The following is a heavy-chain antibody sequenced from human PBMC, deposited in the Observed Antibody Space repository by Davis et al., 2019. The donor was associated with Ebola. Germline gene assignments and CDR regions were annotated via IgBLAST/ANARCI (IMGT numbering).Heavy chain of an antibody. CDR1: GFTFSSYW. CDR3: ANTIKDIVLVPAALDY. Sequence: GESLKISCAASGFTFSSYWMSWVRQAPGKGLEWVSTISGSTGNTHYADSVKGRFTISRDNSKNTLYLQMNSLRAEDTAVYYCANTIKDIVLVPAALDYWGQGTLVTVSS. CDR2: ISGSTGNT. J-gene: IGHJ4*02. D-gene: IGHD2-2*01. V-gene: IGHV3-23*01.